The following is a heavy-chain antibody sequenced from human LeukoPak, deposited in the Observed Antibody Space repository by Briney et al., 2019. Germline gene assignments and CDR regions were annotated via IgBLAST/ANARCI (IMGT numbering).Heavy chain of an antibody. J-gene: IGHJ4*02. CDR1: GYTFTSYG. D-gene: IGHD1-26*01. Sequence: ASVKVSCKASGYTFTSYGISWVRQAPGQGLEWMGWISAYNGNTNYAQKLQDRVTMTTDTSTSTAYMELSSLRSEDTAVYYCARARGSGSYENPYYFDYWGQGTLVTVSS. CDR2: ISAYNGNT. V-gene: IGHV1-18*01. CDR3: ARARGSGSYENPYYFDY.